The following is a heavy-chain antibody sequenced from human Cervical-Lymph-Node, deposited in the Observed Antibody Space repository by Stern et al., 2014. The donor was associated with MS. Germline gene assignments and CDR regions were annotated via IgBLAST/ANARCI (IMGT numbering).Heavy chain of an antibody. J-gene: IGHJ4*02. D-gene: IGHD1-1*01. CDR1: GFTVSRDY. CDR2: ITNVGST. V-gene: IGHV3-53*01. CDR3: ARDTSSPERSDW. Sequence: EVQLVESGGGVIQPGGSLRLSCTASGFTVSRDYMTWVRQAPGKGLEWVSLITNVGSTFNTDAVKGRFPITRDDSKNTVYLHMTSLRAEDTAMYYCARDTSSPERSDWWGQGTLVTVSS.